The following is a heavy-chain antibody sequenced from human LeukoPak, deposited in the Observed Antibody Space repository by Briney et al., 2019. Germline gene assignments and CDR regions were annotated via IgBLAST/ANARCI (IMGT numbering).Heavy chain of an antibody. V-gene: IGHV1-8*01. J-gene: IGHJ6*03. CDR2: MNPNSGNT. CDR3: ARASSGVLCSSTSCPNYYYYYYMDV. CDR1: GYTFTSYD. Sequence: GASVKVSCKASGYTFTSYDINWVRQATGQGLEWMGWMNPNSGNTGYAQKFQGRVTTTRNTSISTAYMELSSLRSEDTAVYYCARASSGVLCSSTSCPNYYYYYYMDVWGKGTTVTVSS. D-gene: IGHD2-2*01.